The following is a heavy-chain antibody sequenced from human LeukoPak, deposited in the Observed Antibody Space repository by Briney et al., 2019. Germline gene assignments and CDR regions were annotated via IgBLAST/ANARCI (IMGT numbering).Heavy chain of an antibody. D-gene: IGHD3-3*01. CDR1: GFTFSSYS. V-gene: IGHV3-21*01. Sequence: GGSLRLSCAASGFTFSSYSMNWVRQAPGKGLEWVSSISSSSSYIYYADSVKGRFTISRDNAKNSLYLQMNSLRAEDTAVYYCARGNDFWSKDYFDYWGQGTLVTVSS. CDR2: ISSSSSYI. CDR3: ARGNDFWSKDYFDY. J-gene: IGHJ4*02.